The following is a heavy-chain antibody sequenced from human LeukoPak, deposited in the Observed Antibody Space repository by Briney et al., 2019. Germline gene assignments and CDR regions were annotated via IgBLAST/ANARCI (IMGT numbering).Heavy chain of an antibody. D-gene: IGHD4-17*01. CDR2: IYTSGST. V-gene: IGHV4-4*07. Sequence: SETLSLTCTVSGGSISSYYWSWIRQPAGKGLEWIGRIYTSGSTNYSPSLKSRVTISVDTSKNQFSLKLSSVTAADTAVYYCARQDPGDYLDAFDIWGQGTMVTVSS. CDR3: ARQDPGDYLDAFDI. CDR1: GGSISSYY. J-gene: IGHJ3*02.